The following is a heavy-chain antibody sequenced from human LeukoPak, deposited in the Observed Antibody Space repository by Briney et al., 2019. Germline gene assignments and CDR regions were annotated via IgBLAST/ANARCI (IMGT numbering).Heavy chain of an antibody. CDR2: ISYDGSNK. Sequence: PGGSLRLSCAASGFTFSSYAMSWVRQAPGKGLEWVAVISYDGSNKYYADSVKGRFTISRDNSKNTLYLQMNSLRAEDTAVYYCARGSVAAYYFDYWGQGTLVTVSS. D-gene: IGHD6-19*01. J-gene: IGHJ4*02. CDR3: ARGSVAAYYFDY. V-gene: IGHV3-30-3*01. CDR1: GFTFSSYA.